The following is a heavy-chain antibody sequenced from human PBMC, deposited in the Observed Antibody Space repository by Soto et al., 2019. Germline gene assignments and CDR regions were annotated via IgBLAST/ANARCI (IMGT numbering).Heavy chain of an antibody. CDR2: INHSGST. CDR1: GGSFSGYY. Sequence: SETLSLTCAVYGGSFSGYYWSSIRQPPGKGLEWIGEINHSGSTNYNPSLKSRVTISVDTSKNQFSLKLSSVTAADTAVYYCARVPKKVLRSVGYYYYYGMDVWGQGTTVTVSS. V-gene: IGHV4-34*01. CDR3: ARVPKKVLRSVGYYYYYGMDV. J-gene: IGHJ6*02. D-gene: IGHD1-26*01.